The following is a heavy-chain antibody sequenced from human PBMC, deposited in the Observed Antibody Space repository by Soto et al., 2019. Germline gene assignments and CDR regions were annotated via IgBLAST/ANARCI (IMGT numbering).Heavy chain of an antibody. J-gene: IGHJ5*02. V-gene: IGHV4-59*01. CDR2: IYYTGST. Sequence: KSSETLSLTCTVSGGSISSYYRSWVRQPPGKGLEWIGYIYYTGSTTYNPSLKSRVTFSLATSKNQFSLKLTSVTATDTAVYYCARQGVDYRPNWLDPWGQRTLVTVSS. CDR3: ARQGVDYRPNWLDP. D-gene: IGHD3-16*01. CDR1: GGSISSYY.